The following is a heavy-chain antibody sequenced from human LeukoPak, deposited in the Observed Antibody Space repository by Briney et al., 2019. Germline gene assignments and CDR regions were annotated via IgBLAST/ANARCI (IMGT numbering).Heavy chain of an antibody. CDR3: ASLGYSSGWTFDY. V-gene: IGHV4-34*01. D-gene: IGHD6-19*01. J-gene: IGHJ4*02. Sequence: GSLRLSCAASRFTFSDYYMSWIRQPPGKGLEWIGEINHSGSTNYNPSLKSRVTISVDTSKNQFSLKLSSVTAADTAVYYCASLGYSSGWTFDYWGQGTLVTVSS. CDR2: INHSGST. CDR1: RFTFSDYY.